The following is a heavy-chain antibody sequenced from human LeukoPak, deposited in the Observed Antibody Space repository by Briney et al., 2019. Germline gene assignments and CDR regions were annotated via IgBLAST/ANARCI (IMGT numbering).Heavy chain of an antibody. CDR3: ARKPYDSRGYYLHDY. D-gene: IGHD3-22*01. V-gene: IGHV7-4-1*02. J-gene: IGHJ4*02. CDR1: GGTFSSYA. CDR2: IDTSTGNP. Sequence: ASVTVSCKASGGTFSSYAMNWVRQAPGQGLEWMGWIDTSTGNPTYAQGFTGRFGFSLDTSVSTAYLQISSLQAEDTAIYYCARKPYDSRGYYLHDYWGQGTLVTVSS.